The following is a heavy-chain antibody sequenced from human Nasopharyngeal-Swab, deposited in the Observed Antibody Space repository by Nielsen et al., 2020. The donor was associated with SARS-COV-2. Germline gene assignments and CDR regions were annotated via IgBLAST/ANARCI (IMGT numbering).Heavy chain of an antibody. V-gene: IGHV1-69*13. Sequence: SVHVSCKASGGTFSSYAISWVRQAPGQGLEWMGGIIPIFGTANYAQKFQGRVTITADESTSTAYMELSSLRSEDTAVYYCARGPPRGYDILTGSYYYYYGMDVWGQGTTVTVSS. D-gene: IGHD3-9*01. J-gene: IGHJ6*02. CDR3: ARGPPRGYDILTGSYYYYYGMDV. CDR1: GGTFSSYA. CDR2: IIPIFGTA.